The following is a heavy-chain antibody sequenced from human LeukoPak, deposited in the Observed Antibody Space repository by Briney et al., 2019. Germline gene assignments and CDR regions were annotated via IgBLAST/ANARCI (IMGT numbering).Heavy chain of an antibody. V-gene: IGHV3-7*01. CDR2: IKHDGSEK. J-gene: IGHJ4*02. CDR3: ATDREWCPSGNNPYYFKY. Sequence: GGSLRLSCAASGFIFTNYFMSWVRQAPGKGLEWVASIKHDGSEKYYVDSVRGRFTISRDNTMNSLYLQMSSLRAEDTAVYSGATDREWCPSGNNPYYFKYWGKGTLV. D-gene: IGHD2-8*01. CDR1: GFIFTNYF.